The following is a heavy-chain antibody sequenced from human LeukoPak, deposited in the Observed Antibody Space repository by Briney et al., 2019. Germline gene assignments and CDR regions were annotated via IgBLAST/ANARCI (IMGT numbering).Heavy chain of an antibody. Sequence: PSETLSLTCAVYGGSFSGYYWSWIRQPPGKGLEWIWEINHSGSTNYNPSPKSRVTTLFDTTKHQFSLKLSSVTAADTAVYYCARASATVNSTPFDYWGQGTLVTVSS. D-gene: IGHD5-12*01. CDR1: GGSFSGYY. V-gene: IGHV4-34*01. CDR2: INHSGST. J-gene: IGHJ4*02. CDR3: ARASATVNSTPFDY.